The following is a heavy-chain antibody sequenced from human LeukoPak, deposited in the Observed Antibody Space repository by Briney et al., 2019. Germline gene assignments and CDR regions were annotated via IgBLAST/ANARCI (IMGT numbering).Heavy chain of an antibody. CDR2: INPNSGGT. CDR3: ARVGDGLNGAFDI. V-gene: IGHV1-2*06. Sequence: ASVKVSCKASGYTFTGYYMNWVRQAPGQGLEWMGRINPNSGGTNYAQKFQGRVIMTRDTSISTAYMELSRLRSDDTAVYYCARVGDGLNGAFDIWGQGTMVTVSS. J-gene: IGHJ3*02. D-gene: IGHD5-24*01. CDR1: GYTFTGYY.